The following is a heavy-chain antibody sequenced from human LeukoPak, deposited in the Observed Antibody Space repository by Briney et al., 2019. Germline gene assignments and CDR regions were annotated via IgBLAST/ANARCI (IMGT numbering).Heavy chain of an antibody. V-gene: IGHV3-23*01. D-gene: IGHD3-9*01. CDR3: AKGDLTYYDILTGYPDY. J-gene: IGHJ4*02. CDR1: GFTFSSYW. Sequence: GGSLRLSCAASGFTFSSYWMSWVRQAPGKGLEWVSAISGSGGSTYYADSVKGRFTISRDNSKNTLYLQMNSLRAEDTAVYYCAKGDLTYYDILTGYPDYWGQGTLVTVSS. CDR2: ISGSGGST.